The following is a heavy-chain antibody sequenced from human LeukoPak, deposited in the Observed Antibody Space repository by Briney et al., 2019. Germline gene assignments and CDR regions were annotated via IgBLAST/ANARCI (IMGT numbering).Heavy chain of an antibody. CDR2: IYYSGST. J-gene: IGHJ5*02. CDR3: ARTDIVVVPAAIPNWFDP. CDR1: GGSISSSSYY. Sequence: SETLSLTCTVSGGSISSSSYYWGWIRQPPGKGLEWIGSIYYSGSTYYNPSLKSRVTISVDTSKNQFSLKLSSVTAADTAVYYCARTDIVVVPAAIPNWFDPWGQGTLVTVSS. V-gene: IGHV4-39*07. D-gene: IGHD2-2*01.